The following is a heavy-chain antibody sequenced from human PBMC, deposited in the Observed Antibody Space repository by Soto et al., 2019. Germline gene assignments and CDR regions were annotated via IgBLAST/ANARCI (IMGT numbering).Heavy chain of an antibody. D-gene: IGHD1-26*01. Sequence: QVQLQESGPGLVKPSETLSLTCTVSGGSISSHYWSWIRQPPGKGLEWIGYIYYSGSTDYNPSLKSRVTISVDTSKNQLSLRLSSVPAADTAVYYCARPRGTTPAVWYFDLWGRGTLVTVSS. CDR1: GGSISSHY. CDR3: ARPRGTTPAVWYFDL. J-gene: IGHJ2*01. V-gene: IGHV4-59*08. CDR2: IYYSGST.